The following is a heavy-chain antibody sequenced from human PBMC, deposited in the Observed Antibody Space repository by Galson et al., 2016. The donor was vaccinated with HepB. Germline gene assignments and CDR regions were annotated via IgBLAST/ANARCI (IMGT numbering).Heavy chain of an antibody. V-gene: IGHV1-69*13. CDR3: ARDLYCGGDCYLVY. Sequence: SVKVSCKASRYTFTKYFTQWVRQAPGQGLEWMGGIIPIFGTANYAQKFQGRVTITADESTSTAYMELSSLRSEDTAVYYCARDLYCGGDCYLVYWGQGTLVTVSS. D-gene: IGHD2-21*02. CDR2: IIPIFGTA. J-gene: IGHJ4*02. CDR1: RYTFTKYF.